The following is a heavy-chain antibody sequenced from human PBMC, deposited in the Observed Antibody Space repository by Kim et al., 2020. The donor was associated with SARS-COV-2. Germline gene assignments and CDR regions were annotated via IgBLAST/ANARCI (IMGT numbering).Heavy chain of an antibody. CDR1: GGSITNYY. J-gene: IGHJ4*02. Sequence: SETLSLTCTVSGGSITNYYCSWIRQSPGKGLEWIGYIYYSGSSNYNPSLKSRVTISVDTSKNQFSLKLSSVTVADTAVYYCARGHSSNWYFDSWGQGTLV. CDR2: IYYSGSS. V-gene: IGHV4-59*01. D-gene: IGHD6-13*01. CDR3: ARGHSSNWYFDS.